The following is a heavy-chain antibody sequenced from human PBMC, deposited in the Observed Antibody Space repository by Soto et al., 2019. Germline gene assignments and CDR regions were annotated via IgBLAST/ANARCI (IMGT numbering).Heavy chain of an antibody. CDR3: ARARGNDWYSDY. Sequence: GGSLRLSCTASGFTFSEYSMSWVRQAPGKGLEWVSSITHSGTYVYYADSVKGRFTISRDSASNSLFLQMTSLRAEDTAVYHCARARGNDWYSDYWGQGTLVTVSS. CDR1: GFTFSEYS. V-gene: IGHV3-21*01. CDR2: ITHSGTYV. D-gene: IGHD5-12*01. J-gene: IGHJ4*02.